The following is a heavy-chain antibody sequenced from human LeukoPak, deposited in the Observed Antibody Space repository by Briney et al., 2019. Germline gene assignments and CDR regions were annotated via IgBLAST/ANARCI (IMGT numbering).Heavy chain of an antibody. Sequence: GGSLRLSCAASGFTFSSYSMNWVRQASGKGLEWVSSISSSSSYIYYADSVKGRFTISRDNAKNSLYLQTNSLRTEDTAVYYCARDYYYDSSGYPYDYWGQGTLVTVSS. CDR3: ARDYYYDSSGYPYDY. CDR1: GFTFSSYS. V-gene: IGHV3-21*01. J-gene: IGHJ4*02. CDR2: ISSSSSYI. D-gene: IGHD3-22*01.